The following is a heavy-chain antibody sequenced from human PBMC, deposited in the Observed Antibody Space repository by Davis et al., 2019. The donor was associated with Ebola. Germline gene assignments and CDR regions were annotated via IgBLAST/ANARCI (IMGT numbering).Heavy chain of an antibody. CDR1: GFTFSSYW. J-gene: IGHJ6*02. Sequence: GGSLRLSCAASGFTFSSYWMSWVRQAPGKGLEWVANIKQDGSEKYYVDSVKGRFTISRDNAKNSLYLQMNSLRAEDTAVYYCAKGDSGYDWPYGMDVWGQGTTVTVSS. CDR3: AKGDSGYDWPYGMDV. V-gene: IGHV3-7*01. D-gene: IGHD5-12*01. CDR2: IKQDGSEK.